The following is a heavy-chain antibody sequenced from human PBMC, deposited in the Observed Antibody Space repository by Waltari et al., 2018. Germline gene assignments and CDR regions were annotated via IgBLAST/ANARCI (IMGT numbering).Heavy chain of an antibody. D-gene: IGHD6-13*01. CDR2: ST. V-gene: IGHV4-59*09. Sequence: STNYNPSLKSRVTISVDTSKNQFSLKLSSVTAADTAVYYCARGHQLPYYYYYMDVWGKGTTVTVSS. CDR3: ARGHQLPYYYYYMDV. J-gene: IGHJ6*03.